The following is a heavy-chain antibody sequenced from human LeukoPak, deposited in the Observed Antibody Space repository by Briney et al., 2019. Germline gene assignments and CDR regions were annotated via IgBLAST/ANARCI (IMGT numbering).Heavy chain of an antibody. CDR1: GYTFTGYY. CDR2: INPNSGGT. D-gene: IGHD6-19*01. Sequence: ASVKVSCKASGYTFTGYYMHWVRQAPGQGLEWMGWINPNSGGTNYAQKFQGWVTMTRDTSISTAYMELSRLRSDDTAVYYCARANLDTARDPPSIAVAEGYWYFDLWGRGTLVTVSS. CDR3: ARANLDTARDPPSIAVAEGYWYFDL. V-gene: IGHV1-2*04. J-gene: IGHJ2*01.